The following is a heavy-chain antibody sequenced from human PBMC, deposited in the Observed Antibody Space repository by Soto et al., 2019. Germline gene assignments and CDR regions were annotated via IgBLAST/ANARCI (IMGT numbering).Heavy chain of an antibody. J-gene: IGHJ3*02. V-gene: IGHV3-23*01. D-gene: IGHD6-19*01. CDR1: GFTFSSYA. CDR2: ISGSGGST. CDR3: AKGVYSGWFQHDAFAI. Sequence: EVQLLESGGGLVQPGGSLRLSCAASGFTFSSYAMSWVRQAPGKGLEWVSAISGSGGSTYYADSVKGRFTISRDNSKHTLYLQMNSLRAEDTAVYYCAKGVYSGWFQHDAFAIWGQGTMVTVSS.